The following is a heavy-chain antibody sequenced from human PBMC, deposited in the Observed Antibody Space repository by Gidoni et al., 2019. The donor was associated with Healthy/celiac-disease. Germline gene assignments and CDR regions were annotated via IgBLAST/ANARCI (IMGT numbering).Heavy chain of an antibody. V-gene: IGHV1-18*01. CDR1: GYTFTSYG. D-gene: IGHD4-17*01. J-gene: IGHJ4*02. Sequence: QVQLVQSGAEVKKPGASVKVSCKASGYTFTSYGISWVRQAPGQGLEWMGWISAYNGNTNNAQKLQGRVTMTTDTSTSTAYMELRSLRSDDTAVYYCARASPTTRTTGWPDYWGQGTLVTVSS. CDR2: ISAYNGNT. CDR3: ARASPTTRTTGWPDY.